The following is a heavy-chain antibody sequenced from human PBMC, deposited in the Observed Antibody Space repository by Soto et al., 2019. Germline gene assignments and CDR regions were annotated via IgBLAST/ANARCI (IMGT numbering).Heavy chain of an antibody. J-gene: IGHJ5*02. Sequence: PSETLSLTCTVSGGSISSGGYYWSWIRQHPGKGLEWIGYIYYSGSTYHNPSLKSRVTISVDTSKNQFSLKLSSVTAADTAVYYGARDSAYCGGGSCYWFDPWGQGTLVT. D-gene: IGHD2-15*01. CDR1: GGSISSGGYY. V-gene: IGHV4-31*03. CDR3: ARDSAYCGGGSCYWFDP. CDR2: IYYSGST.